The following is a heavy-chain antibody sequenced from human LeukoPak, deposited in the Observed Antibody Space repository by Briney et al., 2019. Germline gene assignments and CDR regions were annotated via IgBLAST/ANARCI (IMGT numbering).Heavy chain of an antibody. CDR1: GFTFSSHT. J-gene: IGHJ4*02. CDR3: ARDTSTNPSFDY. Sequence: PGGSLRLSCAASGFTFSSHTVNWVRQAPGKGLEWVSSISGSSIYIYYADSVKGRFTISRDNAKNSLYLQMNSLRAEDTAVYYCARDTSTNPSFDYWGQGTLVTVSS. CDR2: ISGSSIYI. D-gene: IGHD2-8*01. V-gene: IGHV3-21*01.